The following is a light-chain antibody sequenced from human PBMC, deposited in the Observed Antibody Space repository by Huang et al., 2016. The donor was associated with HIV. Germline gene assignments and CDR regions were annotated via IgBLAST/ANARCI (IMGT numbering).Light chain of an antibody. V-gene: IGKV3-20*01. Sequence: EIVLTQSPGTLSLSPGERATLSCRASQSVSSSYLAWYQQKPGQAPRRRIYGASSRATGIPDRFSGSGSGTDFTLTISRLEPEDFAVYYCQQSGSSPLTFGGGTKVEIK. CDR2: GAS. CDR3: QQSGSSPLT. CDR1: QSVSSSY. J-gene: IGKJ4*01.